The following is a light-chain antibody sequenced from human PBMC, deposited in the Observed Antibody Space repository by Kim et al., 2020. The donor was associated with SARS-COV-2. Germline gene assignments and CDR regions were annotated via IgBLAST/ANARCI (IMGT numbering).Light chain of an antibody. CDR1: QSVLYSSNNKNY. CDR2: WAS. J-gene: IGKJ1*01. Sequence: DIVMTQSPDSLAVSLGERATINCKSSQSVLYSSNNKNYLAWYQQKPGQPPKLLIYWASTRESGVPDRFSGSGSGTDFTLTISSLHAEDVAVYYCQQYYSTPRTFGQGTKVDIK. V-gene: IGKV4-1*01. CDR3: QQYYSTPRT.